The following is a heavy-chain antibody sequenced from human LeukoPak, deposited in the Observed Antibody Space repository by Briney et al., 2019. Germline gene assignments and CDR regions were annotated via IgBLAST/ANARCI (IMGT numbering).Heavy chain of an antibody. CDR1: GFTFSSYG. J-gene: IGHJ5*02. CDR3: ARANNPDYDFWSGYYKENWFDP. V-gene: IGHV3-33*01. CDR2: IWYDGSNK. D-gene: IGHD3-3*01. Sequence: PGGSLRLSCAASGFTFSSYGMHWVRQAPGKGLEWVAVIWYDGSNKYYADSVKGRFTISRDNSKNTLYLQMNSLRAEDTAVYYCARANNPDYDFWSGYYKENWFDPWGQGTLVTVSS.